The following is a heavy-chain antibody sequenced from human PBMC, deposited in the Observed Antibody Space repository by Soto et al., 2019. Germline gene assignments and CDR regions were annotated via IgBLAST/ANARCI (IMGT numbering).Heavy chain of an antibody. Sequence: GGSLRLSCAASGFTFSSYSMNWVRQAPGKGLEWVSYISSSSSTIYYADSVKGRFTISRDNAKNSLYLQMNSLRDEDTAVYYCARGMGYCSSTSCYALLRYYYYGMDVWGQGTTVTVSS. CDR2: ISSSSSTI. V-gene: IGHV3-48*02. CDR3: ARGMGYCSSTSCYALLRYYYYGMDV. D-gene: IGHD2-2*01. CDR1: GFTFSSYS. J-gene: IGHJ6*02.